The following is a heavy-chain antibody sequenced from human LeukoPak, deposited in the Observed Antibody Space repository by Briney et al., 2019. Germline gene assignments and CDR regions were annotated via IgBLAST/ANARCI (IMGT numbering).Heavy chain of an antibody. CDR2: INHSGST. D-gene: IGHD5-18*01. J-gene: IGHJ4*02. Sequence: SETLSLTCAVYGGSFSGYYWSWIRQPPGKGLEWIGEINHSGSTNYNPSLKSRVTISVDTSKNQFSLKLSSVTAADTAVYYCARRGYSYGCWKSGFDYWGQGTLVTVSS. V-gene: IGHV4-34*01. CDR3: ARRGYSYGCWKSGFDY. CDR1: GGSFSGYY.